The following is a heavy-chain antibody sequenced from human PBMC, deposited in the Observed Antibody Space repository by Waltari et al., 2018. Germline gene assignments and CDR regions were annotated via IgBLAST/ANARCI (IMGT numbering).Heavy chain of an antibody. Sequence: QVQLQQWGAGLLKPSETLSLTCAVYGGSFSGYYWSWIRQSPGKGLEWIGEINDSGSTNYNPSLKSRVTISIDTSKTQFSLELTSVTGADTAVYYCAGTPVGVTFLYFDYWGQGTLVTVSS. CDR2: INDSGST. CDR1: GGSFSGYY. CDR3: AGTPVGVTFLYFDY. J-gene: IGHJ4*02. D-gene: IGHD1-26*01. V-gene: IGHV4-34*01.